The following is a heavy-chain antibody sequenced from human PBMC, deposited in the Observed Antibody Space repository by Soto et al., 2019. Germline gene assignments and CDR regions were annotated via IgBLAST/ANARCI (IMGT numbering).Heavy chain of an antibody. CDR3: ARPYYYDSSGYSEDDAFDI. CDR1: GFTFSSYS. J-gene: IGHJ3*02. Sequence: GGSLRLSCAASGFTFSSYSMNWVRQAPGKGLEWVSYISSSSSTIYYADSVKGRFTISRDNAKNSLYLQMNSLRDEDAAVYYCARPYYYDSSGYSEDDAFDIWGQGTMVTVSS. D-gene: IGHD3-22*01. CDR2: ISSSSSTI. V-gene: IGHV3-48*02.